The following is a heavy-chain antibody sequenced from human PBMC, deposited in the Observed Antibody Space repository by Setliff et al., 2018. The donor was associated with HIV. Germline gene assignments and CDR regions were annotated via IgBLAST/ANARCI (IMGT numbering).Heavy chain of an antibody. CDR1: GASISGSSFY. CDR2: IYYSGST. CDR3: ATGGYSYGHDY. D-gene: IGHD5-18*01. Sequence: PSETLSLTCTVSGASISGSSFYWGWIRQPPGRGLEWIGTIYYSGSTNYNPSLKSRVTISVDTSKNQFSLKLSSVTAADTAVYYCATGGYSYGHDYWGQGTLVTVSS. V-gene: IGHV4-39*07. J-gene: IGHJ4*02.